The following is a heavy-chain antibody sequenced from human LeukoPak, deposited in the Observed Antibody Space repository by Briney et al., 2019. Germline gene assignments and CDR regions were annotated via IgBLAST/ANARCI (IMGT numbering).Heavy chain of an antibody. J-gene: IGHJ6*03. Sequence: SETLSLTCTVSGGSISSYYWSWIRQPPGKGLEWIGYIYYSGSTNYNPSLKSRISISVDTSKNQFSLKLSSVTAADTAVYYCARTTEGGYTYNYFYYYYMDVWGKGTTVTIS. CDR3: ARTTEGGYTYNYFYYYYMDV. CDR1: GGSISSYY. CDR2: IYYSGST. D-gene: IGHD5-18*01. V-gene: IGHV4-59*01.